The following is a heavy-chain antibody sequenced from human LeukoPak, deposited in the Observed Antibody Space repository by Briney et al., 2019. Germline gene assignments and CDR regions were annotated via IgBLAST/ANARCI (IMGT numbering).Heavy chain of an antibody. J-gene: IGHJ5*02. CDR2: IRYDGSNK. CDR1: GFTFSSYG. V-gene: IGHV3-30*02. D-gene: IGHD2/OR15-2a*01. Sequence: GGSLRLSCAASGFTFSSYGMHWVRQAPGKGLEWVAFIRYDGSNKYYADSVKGRFTISRDNSKNTLYLQMNSLRAEDTAVYYCAKAGSKAKVHWFDPWGQGTLVTVSS. CDR3: AKAGSKAKVHWFDP.